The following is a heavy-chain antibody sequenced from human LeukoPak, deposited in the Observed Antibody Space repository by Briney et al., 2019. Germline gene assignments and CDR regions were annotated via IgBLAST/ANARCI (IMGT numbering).Heavy chain of an antibody. CDR2: ISSSGSHI. Sequence: PGGSLRLSCAASGFTFSDYYMTWMRQAAGKGLAWVSSISSSGSHIYYADSVKGRFTISRDNAKNTLYLQMNSLRAEDTAVYYCAKDPPIIVVVVAAHDAFDIWGQGTMVTVSS. V-gene: IGHV3-11*01. CDR3: AKDPPIIVVVVAAHDAFDI. CDR1: GFTFSDYY. D-gene: IGHD2-15*01. J-gene: IGHJ3*02.